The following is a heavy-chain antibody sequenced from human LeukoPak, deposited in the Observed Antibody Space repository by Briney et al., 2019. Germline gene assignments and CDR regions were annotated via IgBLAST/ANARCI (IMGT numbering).Heavy chain of an antibody. J-gene: IGHJ6*04. CDR2: INPSGGST. CDR3: ARDQEDGSIWYRDYYQYYGLDV. V-gene: IGHV1-46*01. D-gene: IGHD6-13*01. CDR1: GYTFTYYY. Sequence: GASVKISCKASGYTFTYYYMHWVRQAPGQGLEWMGIINPSGGSTTYAQNFQGRVTMTKDTSTNTVYMELSSLRSEDTAIYYCARDQEDGSIWYRDYYQYYGLDVWGKGTTVTVSS.